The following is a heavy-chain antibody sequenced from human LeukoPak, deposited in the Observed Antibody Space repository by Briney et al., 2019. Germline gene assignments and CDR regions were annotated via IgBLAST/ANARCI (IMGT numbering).Heavy chain of an antibody. J-gene: IGHJ6*03. Sequence: GGTLRLSCAASGFTFSSYGMSWVRQAPGKAMEWVSSITSSGTYTFYADSVKGRFTISRDNAKNSLYLQMDSLGPEDTAVYYCARDPYSGNYGTYYYYYMDVWGKGTTVTVSS. D-gene: IGHD1-26*01. V-gene: IGHV3-21*01. CDR2: ITSSGTYT. CDR1: GFTFSSYG. CDR3: ARDPYSGNYGTYYYYYMDV.